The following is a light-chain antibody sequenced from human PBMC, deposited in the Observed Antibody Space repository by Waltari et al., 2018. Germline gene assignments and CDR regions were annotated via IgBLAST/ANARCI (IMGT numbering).Light chain of an antibody. V-gene: IGKV1-9*01. CDR1: QGISTY. Sequence: IQLTQSPSSLSASVGDRVTITCRASQGISTYLAWYLQKPGKAPNLLIYSASTLRGGFPARFIGSESGTDFTLTIRSLQPEDSATYYCQQLNTYPFTFGPGTNVDIK. CDR2: SAS. CDR3: QQLNTYPFT. J-gene: IGKJ3*01.